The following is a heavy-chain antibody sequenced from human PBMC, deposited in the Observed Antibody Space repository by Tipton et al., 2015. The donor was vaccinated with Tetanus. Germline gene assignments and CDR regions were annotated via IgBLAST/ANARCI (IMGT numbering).Heavy chain of an antibody. J-gene: IGHJ4*02. V-gene: IGHV1-18*01. CDR2: NNTDKGST. D-gene: IGHD1-1*01. Sequence: QSGAEVKKPGASVKVSCKASGYTFTSFGINWVRQAPGQGLEWMGWNNTDKGSTNYAQNLQGRVIMTTDTSTLTAYMELRSLRSDYTAVYYCARGGTMDYWGQGPLVPVS. CDR1: GYTFTSFG. CDR3: ARGGTMDY.